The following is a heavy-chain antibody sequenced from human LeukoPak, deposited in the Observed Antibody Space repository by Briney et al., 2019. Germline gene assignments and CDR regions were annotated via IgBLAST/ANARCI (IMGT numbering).Heavy chain of an antibody. CDR2: INPNSGGT. Sequence: APVKVSCKASGYTFTGYYIHWVRQAPGQGLEWMGWINPNSGGTNYAQKFQGRVTMTRDTSISTAYIELSRLRSDDTAVYYCARASSSWPAYYFDYWGQGTLVTVSS. V-gene: IGHV1-2*02. J-gene: IGHJ4*02. CDR3: ARASSSWPAYYFDY. CDR1: GYTFTGYY. D-gene: IGHD6-13*01.